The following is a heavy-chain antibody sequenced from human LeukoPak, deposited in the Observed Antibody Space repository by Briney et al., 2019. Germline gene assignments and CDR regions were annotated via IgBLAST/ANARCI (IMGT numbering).Heavy chain of an antibody. CDR3: ARARDYWSGAYNWFDP. D-gene: IGHD3-3*01. CDR2: IGAYNGNT. V-gene: IGHV1-18*01. J-gene: IGHJ5*02. CDR1: GYTFTSYA. Sequence: ASVKVSCKASGYTFTSYAISWVRQAPGQGLEWMGWIGAYNGNTNYAQKLQGRVAMTTDTSTSTAYMKLRSLRSDDTAVYYCARARDYWSGAYNWFDPWGQGTLVTVSS.